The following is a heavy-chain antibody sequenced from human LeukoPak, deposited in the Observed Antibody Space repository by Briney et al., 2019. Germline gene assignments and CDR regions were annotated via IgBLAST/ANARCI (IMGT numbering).Heavy chain of an antibody. V-gene: IGHV4-59*08. D-gene: IGHD3-22*01. CDR1: GGSISSYY. Sequence: SETLSLTCTVSGGSISSYYWSWIRQPPGKGLEWIGYIYYSGSTNYNPSLKSRVTISVDTSKNQFSLKLSSVTAADTAVYYFASDYYDSSGYGYWGQGTLVTVSS. J-gene: IGHJ4*02. CDR3: ASDYYDSSGYGY. CDR2: IYYSGST.